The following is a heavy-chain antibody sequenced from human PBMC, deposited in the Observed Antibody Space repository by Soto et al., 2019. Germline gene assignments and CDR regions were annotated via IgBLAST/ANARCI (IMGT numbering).Heavy chain of an antibody. V-gene: IGHV3-7*03. CDR2: IKQDGSEK. D-gene: IGHD3-22*01. J-gene: IGHJ6*02. CDR1: GFTFSSYW. CDR3: AREYYDSSGYSMEPNGMDV. Sequence: EVQLVESGGGLVQPGGSLRLSCAASGFTFSSYWMSWVRQAPGKGLEWVANIKQDGSEKYYVDSVKGRFTISRDNAKNSLYLQMNILRAEDTAVYYCAREYYDSSGYSMEPNGMDVWGQGTTVTVSS.